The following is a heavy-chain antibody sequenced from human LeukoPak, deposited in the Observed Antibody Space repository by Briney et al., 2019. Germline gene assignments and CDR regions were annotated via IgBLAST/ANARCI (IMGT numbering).Heavy chain of an antibody. CDR3: ANQPLVGDCGGDCEFDY. J-gene: IGHJ4*02. CDR1: GYSFSSYW. D-gene: IGHD2-21*02. Sequence: GESLKISCNGSGYSFSSYWIGWSGPMPGESVEWMGIIYPCDSKTRYSPSFQGQVTSPADKSISTAYRQWTRLKASVTAIYYCANQPLVGDCGGDCEFDYWGQGTRVSVSS. V-gene: IGHV5-51*01. CDR2: IYPCDSKT.